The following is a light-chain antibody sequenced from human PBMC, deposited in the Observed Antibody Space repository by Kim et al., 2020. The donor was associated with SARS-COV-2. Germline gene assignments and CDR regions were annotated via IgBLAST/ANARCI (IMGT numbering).Light chain of an antibody. J-gene: IGKJ2*02. Sequence: EIVMTQSPVILSVSPGERATLSCRASQDIRKNLAWYQQKPGQPPSLLIYDASTRATGIPARFSGSGSGTEFSLSIDSLQSEDSAVYFCQQYNEWPPWTFGQGTKLEI. CDR2: DAS. CDR3: QQYNEWPPWT. V-gene: IGKV3D-15*01. CDR1: QDIRKN.